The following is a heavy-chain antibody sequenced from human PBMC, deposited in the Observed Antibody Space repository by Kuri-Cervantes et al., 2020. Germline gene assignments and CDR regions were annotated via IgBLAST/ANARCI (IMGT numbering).Heavy chain of an antibody. V-gene: IGHV1-3*01. CDR2: INAGNGNT. Sequence: ASVKVSCKASGYTFTSYAMHWVRQAPGQRLEWMGWINAGNGNTKYSQKFQGRVTITRDTSASTAYMELSSLRSEDTAVYYCATDGGPYGPGSYPRVWGQGTMVTVSS. D-gene: IGHD3-10*01. CDR1: GYTFTSYA. J-gene: IGHJ3*01. CDR3: ATDGGPYGPGSYPRV.